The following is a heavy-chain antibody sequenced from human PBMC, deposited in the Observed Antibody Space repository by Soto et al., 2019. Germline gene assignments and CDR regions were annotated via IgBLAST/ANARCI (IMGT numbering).Heavy chain of an antibody. Sequence: EVQLLESGGGLAQPGGSLRLSCAASGFTLSSYAMSWVRQVPGKGLEWVSDISSSGGSTHYADSVKGRFTISRDISKNTLYLHMNSLRAEDTAVYYCAKVYGSGSYFFDSWGQGTVVTVSS. CDR1: GFTLSSYA. CDR3: AKVYGSGSYFFDS. CDR2: ISSSGGST. J-gene: IGHJ4*02. V-gene: IGHV3-23*01. D-gene: IGHD3-10*01.